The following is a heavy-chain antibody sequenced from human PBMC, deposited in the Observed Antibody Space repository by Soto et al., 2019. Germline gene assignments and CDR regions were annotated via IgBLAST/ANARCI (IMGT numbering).Heavy chain of an antibody. CDR2: ISYDGSNK. Sequence: GGSLRLSCAASGFTFSSYGMHWVRQAPGKGLEWVAVISYDGSNKYYADSVKGRFTISKDNSKNTLYLQMNSLRAEDTPVYYCAKDGGYSYGSRYYYYMDVWGKGTTVTVSS. V-gene: IGHV3-30*18. D-gene: IGHD5-18*01. CDR1: GFTFSSYG. CDR3: AKDGGYSYGSRYYYYMDV. J-gene: IGHJ6*03.